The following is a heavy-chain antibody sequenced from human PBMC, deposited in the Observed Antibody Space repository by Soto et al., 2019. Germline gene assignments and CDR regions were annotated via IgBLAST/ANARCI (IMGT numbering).Heavy chain of an antibody. D-gene: IGHD5-12*01. CDR1: GFTVSSAKY. J-gene: IGHJ4*02. CDR2: IYSAGTT. V-gene: IGHV3-53*01. CDR3: HGYGY. Sequence: EVQLVESGGGLIQPGGSLRLSCVVSGFTVSSAKYMSWVRQAPGKGLEWVSVIYSAGTTYYADSVKGRFTISRDNSKNTLYLQMNSLRAEDTAVYYCHGYGYWGQGTLVTVSS.